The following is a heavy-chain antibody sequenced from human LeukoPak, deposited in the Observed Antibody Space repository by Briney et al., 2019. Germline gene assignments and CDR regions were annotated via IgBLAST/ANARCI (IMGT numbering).Heavy chain of an antibody. D-gene: IGHD1-1*01. V-gene: IGHV3-30*02. CDR3: AKDGGPYNWNSPIAFDI. Sequence: GGSLRLSCAASGVTFSSYWMHWVRQAPGKGLEWVAFIRYDGSNKYYADSVKGRFTISRDNSKNTLYLQMNSLRAEDTAVYYCAKDGGPYNWNSPIAFDIWGQGTMVTVSS. CDR2: IRYDGSNK. J-gene: IGHJ3*02. CDR1: GVTFSSYW.